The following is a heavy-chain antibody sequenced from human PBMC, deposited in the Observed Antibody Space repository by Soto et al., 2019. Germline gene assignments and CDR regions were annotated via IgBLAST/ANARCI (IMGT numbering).Heavy chain of an antibody. J-gene: IGHJ4*02. CDR1: GGSISSNNYY. CDR2: IYYSGTT. Sequence: QLQLPESGPGLVKPSETLSLTCTVSGGSISSNNYYWAWIRQPPRKGLEWIGSIYYSGTTYYNPSLKNRLTISVDRSKNQFSQKLSSVTAADTAVYYCARHRLLTPPAYWGQGTLVTVTS. D-gene: IGHD1-26*01. V-gene: IGHV4-39*01. CDR3: ARHRLLTPPAY.